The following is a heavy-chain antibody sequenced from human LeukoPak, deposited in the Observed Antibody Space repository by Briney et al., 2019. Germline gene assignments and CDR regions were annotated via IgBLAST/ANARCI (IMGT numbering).Heavy chain of an antibody. CDR2: ISASGGST. J-gene: IGHJ4*02. CDR3: AKDHKKTSPSKGPFDY. Sequence: GGSLRLSCAASGFSLSSYAMSWVSQAPGKGLVWVSGISASGGSTFYADSVKGRFTISRDKSKNTLYLQMDSLRAEDSAVYYCAKDHKKTSPSKGPFDYWGQGTLVTVSS. CDR1: GFSLSSYA. D-gene: IGHD4-11*01. V-gene: IGHV3-23*01.